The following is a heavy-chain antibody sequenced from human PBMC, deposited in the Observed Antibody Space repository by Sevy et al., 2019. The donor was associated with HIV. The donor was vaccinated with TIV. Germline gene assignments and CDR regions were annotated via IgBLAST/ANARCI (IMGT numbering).Heavy chain of an antibody. J-gene: IGHJ3*02. V-gene: IGHV3-23*01. CDR2: ISGSGGST. Sequence: GGSLRLSCAASGFTFSSYAMSWVRQAPGKGLEWVSAISGSGGSTYYADSVKGRFTISRVNSKNTLYLQMNSLRAEATAVYYCANPLNYGSGRIRSAFDIWGQGTMVTVSS. CDR1: GFTFSSYA. D-gene: IGHD3-10*01. CDR3: ANPLNYGSGRIRSAFDI.